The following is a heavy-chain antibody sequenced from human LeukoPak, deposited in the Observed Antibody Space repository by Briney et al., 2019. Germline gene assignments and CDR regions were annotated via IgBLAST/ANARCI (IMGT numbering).Heavy chain of an antibody. CDR1: GYRFTTYY. V-gene: IGHV1-46*01. D-gene: IGHD3-10*01. CDR2: ITPHSGAT. J-gene: IGHJ4*02. CDR3: ARDHELWSLDY. Sequence: ASVKVSCKVSGYRFTTYYIHWVRQAPGQGLEWMGIITPHSGATTYAQSFQDRVTMTRDMSTGTVYVGLSSLTSEDTAVYYCARDHELWSLDYWGQGTLVIVSS.